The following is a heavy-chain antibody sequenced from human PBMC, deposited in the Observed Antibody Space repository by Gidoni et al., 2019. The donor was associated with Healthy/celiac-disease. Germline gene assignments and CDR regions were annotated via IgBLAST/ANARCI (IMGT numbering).Heavy chain of an antibody. CDR1: GGSISSGSYY. D-gene: IGHD3-22*01. CDR2: IYTSGST. CDR3: ARGLTYYYDSSGYSPFDY. Sequence: QVQLQESGPGLVKPSQTLSLTCTVSGGSISSGSYYWSWIRQPAGKGLGWIGRIYTSGSTKYNPSLKSRVTLSVDTSQNQFSLKLSSVTAADTAVYYCARGLTYYYDSSGYSPFDYWGQGTLVTVSS. J-gene: IGHJ4*02. V-gene: IGHV4-61*02.